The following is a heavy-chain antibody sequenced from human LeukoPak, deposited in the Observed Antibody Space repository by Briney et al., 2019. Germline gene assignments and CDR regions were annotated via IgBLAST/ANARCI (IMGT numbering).Heavy chain of an antibody. J-gene: IGHJ4*02. D-gene: IGHD1-26*01. V-gene: IGHV3-23*01. CDR2: ISGSGGST. CDR1: GFTFSSYA. Sequence: GGSLRLSCAASGFTFSSYAMSWVRQAPGKGLEWVSAISGSGGSTYYADSVKGRFTISRDNAKNSLYLQMISLRAEDTAVYYCARFRSYNFDYWGQGTLVTVSS. CDR3: ARFRSYNFDY.